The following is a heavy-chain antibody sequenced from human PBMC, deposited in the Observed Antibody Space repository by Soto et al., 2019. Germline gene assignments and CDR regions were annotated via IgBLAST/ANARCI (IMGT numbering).Heavy chain of an antibody. CDR1: GGSISSYY. J-gene: IGHJ6*02. V-gene: IGHV4-59*08. CDR2: VHHSWGS. Sequence: QVQLQESGPGLVKPSETMSLSCTVSGGSISSYYWSWFRQSPGKRMEWIGYVHHSWGSSYNPSLQSRVAISPDTSKSQFSLKVTSVTATDPAVYYCARQGFGPLHGLVDVWGQGTTVTVSS. CDR3: ARQGFGPLHGLVDV. D-gene: IGHD3-10*01.